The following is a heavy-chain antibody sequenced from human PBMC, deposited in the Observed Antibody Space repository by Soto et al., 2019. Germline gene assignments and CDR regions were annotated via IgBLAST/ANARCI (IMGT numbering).Heavy chain of an antibody. J-gene: IGHJ5*02. CDR2: ITGSGDST. CDR1: GFTFSNYA. V-gene: IGHV3-23*01. CDR3: ATRSISSEAGRFDP. Sequence: EVQLLESGGGLVQPGGSLRLSCAASGFTFSNYAMSWVRQAPERGLEWVSSITGSGDSTYYADSVKGRFTISRDNSKSTVYLKVNSLRAGDTAVYYCATRSISSEAGRFDPWGQGTLVTVSS. D-gene: IGHD3-16*01.